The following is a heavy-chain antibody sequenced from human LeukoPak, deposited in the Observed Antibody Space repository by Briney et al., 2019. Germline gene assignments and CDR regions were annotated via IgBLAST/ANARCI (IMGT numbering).Heavy chain of an antibody. CDR1: GFTFSSYG. CDR3: AKGWRGQSQLPNDFDY. V-gene: IGHV3-30*02. D-gene: IGHD2-2*01. CDR2: IRYDGSNK. Sequence: GGSLRLSCAASGFTFSSYGMHWVRQAPGKGLEWVAFIRYDGSNKYYADSVKGRFTISRDNSKNTLYLQMNSLRAEDTAVYYCAKGWRGQSQLPNDFDYWGQGTLVTVSS. J-gene: IGHJ4*02.